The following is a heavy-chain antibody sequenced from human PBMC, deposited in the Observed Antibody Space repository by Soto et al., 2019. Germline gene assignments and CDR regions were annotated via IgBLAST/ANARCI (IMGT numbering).Heavy chain of an antibody. CDR1: GGSFSGYY. Sequence: PSETLSLTCAVYGGSFSGYYWSWIRQPPGKGLEWIGEINHSGSTNYNPSLKSRVTISVDTSKNQFSLKLSSVTAADTAVYYCARGRIFYGDYSHYYYYYGMDVWGQGPTVTVSS. D-gene: IGHD4-17*01. J-gene: IGHJ6*02. V-gene: IGHV4-34*01. CDR3: ARGRIFYGDYSHYYYYYGMDV. CDR2: INHSGST.